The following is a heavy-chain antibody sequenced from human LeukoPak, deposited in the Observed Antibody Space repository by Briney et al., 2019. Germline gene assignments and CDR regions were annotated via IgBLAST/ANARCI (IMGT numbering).Heavy chain of an antibody. V-gene: IGHV4-39*01. D-gene: IGHD5-12*01. CDR2: ISYSGST. J-gene: IGHJ4*02. CDR3: ARHSYEGSDY. CDR1: GGSISSSSYY. Sequence: PSETLSLTCIVSGGSISSSSYYWGWIRQPPGQGLEWIGIISYSGSTYYNPSLKSRVTISVDMSKNQFSLKLSSATAADTAVYYCARHSYEGSDYWGQGTLVTVSS.